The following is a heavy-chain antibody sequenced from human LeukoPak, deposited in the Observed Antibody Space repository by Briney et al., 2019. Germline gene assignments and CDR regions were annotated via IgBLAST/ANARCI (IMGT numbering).Heavy chain of an antibody. D-gene: IGHD3-10*01. V-gene: IGHV1-69*08. J-gene: IGHJ4*02. CDR1: GGTFSRYS. CDR3: ARDSSPTTGPYYFDY. Sequence: SVKVSCKASGGTFSRYSITWVRQAPGQGLEWMGRFMPFIGRANFAQKFPGRVTITADESTSTVYIELSNLRSEDTAVYYCARDSSPTTGPYYFDYWGQGSLVTVSS. CDR2: FMPFIGRA.